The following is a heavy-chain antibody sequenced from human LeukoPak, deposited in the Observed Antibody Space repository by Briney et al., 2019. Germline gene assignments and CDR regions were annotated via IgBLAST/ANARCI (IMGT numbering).Heavy chain of an antibody. Sequence: EASVKVSCKVSGYTLTELSMHWVRQAPGQGLEWMGWINPNSGGTNYAQKFQGRVTMTRDTSISTAYMELSRLRSDDTAVYYCARPYSSSWYDFDYWGQGTLVTVSS. D-gene: IGHD6-13*01. CDR2: INPNSGGT. CDR3: ARPYSSSWYDFDY. J-gene: IGHJ4*02. V-gene: IGHV1-2*02. CDR1: GYTLTELS.